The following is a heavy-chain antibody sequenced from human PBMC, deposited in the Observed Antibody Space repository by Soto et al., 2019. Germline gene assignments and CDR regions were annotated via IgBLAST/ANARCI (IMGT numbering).Heavy chain of an antibody. CDR3: ARGSGAARQNWFDP. V-gene: IGHV4-39*07. CDR1: GGSISSSSYY. D-gene: IGHD6-6*01. J-gene: IGHJ5*02. Sequence: PSETLSLTCTVSGGSISSSSYYWGWIRQPPGKGLEWIGSIYYSGSTYYNPSLKSRVTISVDTSKNQFSLKLSSVTAADTAVYYCARGSGAARQNWFDPWGQGTLVTVSS. CDR2: IYYSGST.